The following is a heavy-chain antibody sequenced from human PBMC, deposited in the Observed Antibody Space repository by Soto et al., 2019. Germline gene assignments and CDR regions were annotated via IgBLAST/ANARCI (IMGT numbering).Heavy chain of an antibody. CDR1: GGAFTSYS. J-gene: IGHJ4*02. CDR2: IIPMSGTT. CDR3: ARDNTGLDY. Sequence: QVHLVQSGAEVKKPGSSVKVSCKASGGAFTSYSFHWVRQAPGQGLEWMGGIIPMSGTTNYALKFQGRVTMTADVPTNTAYIEPSSLRSEDTAISYCARDNTGLDYWGQGTLVTVSS. V-gene: IGHV1-69*12. D-gene: IGHD1-1*01.